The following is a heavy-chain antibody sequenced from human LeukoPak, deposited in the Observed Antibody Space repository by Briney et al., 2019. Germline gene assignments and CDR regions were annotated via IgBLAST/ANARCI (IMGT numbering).Heavy chain of an antibody. CDR3: ARHPLPSSSSSPGLD. D-gene: IGHD6-6*01. Sequence: PSETLSLTCTVSGVSISSSSYYWGWIRQPPGKGLEWIGSIYYSGSTYYNPSLKSRVTISVDTSKNQFSLKLSSVTAADTAVYYCARHPLPSSSSSPGLDWGQGTLVTVSS. J-gene: IGHJ4*02. CDR2: IYYSGST. V-gene: IGHV4-39*01. CDR1: GVSISSSSYY.